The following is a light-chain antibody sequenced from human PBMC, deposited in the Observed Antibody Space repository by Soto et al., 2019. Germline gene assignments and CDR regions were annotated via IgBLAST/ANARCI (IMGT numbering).Light chain of an antibody. Sequence: QSARTQPASVSGSPGQSITISCTGTSSDVGGYNYVSWYQQHPGKAPKLMIYEVSNRPSGVSNRFSGSKSGNTASLTISGLQAEDEADYYCSSYTSSSTGVFGTGTKVTVL. CDR2: EVS. J-gene: IGLJ1*01. CDR3: SSYTSSSTGV. V-gene: IGLV2-14*01. CDR1: SSDVGGYNY.